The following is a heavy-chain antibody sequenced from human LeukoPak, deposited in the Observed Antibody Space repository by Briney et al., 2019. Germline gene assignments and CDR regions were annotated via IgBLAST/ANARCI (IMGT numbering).Heavy chain of an antibody. CDR1: GYTFSSYG. J-gene: IGHJ4*02. D-gene: IGHD3-22*01. Sequence: GASVTVSCKASGYTFSSYGISWVRQAPGLGLEWMGWISAYDGNTNYAQKVQGRVTMTTDTSTSTAYLELRSLRSDDTAVYYCARDRTPLNGYYNDRSGYYYSYWGQGTLVTVSS. V-gene: IGHV1-18*01. CDR2: ISAYDGNT. CDR3: ARDRTPLNGYYNDRSGYYYSY.